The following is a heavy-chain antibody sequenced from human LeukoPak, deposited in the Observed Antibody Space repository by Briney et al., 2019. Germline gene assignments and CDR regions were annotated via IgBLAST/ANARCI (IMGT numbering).Heavy chain of an antibody. CDR2: IYYSGST. CDR3: ARTVSGWYREYYFDY. J-gene: IGHJ4*02. CDR1: GGSISSGGYY. Sequence: SETLSLTCTVSGGSISSGGYYWSWIRQHPGKGLEWIGYIYYSGSTNYNPSLKSRVTISVDTSKNQFSLKLSSVTAADTAVYYCARTVSGWYREYYFDYWGQGTLVTVSS. V-gene: IGHV4-61*08. D-gene: IGHD6-19*01.